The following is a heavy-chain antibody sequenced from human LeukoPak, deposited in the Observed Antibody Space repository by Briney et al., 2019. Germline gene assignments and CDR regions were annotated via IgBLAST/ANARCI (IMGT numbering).Heavy chain of an antibody. CDR1: GFTFSYYS. V-gene: IGHV3-21*05. Sequence: GGSLRLSCAASGFTFSYYSMNWVRQAPGKGLETLAYISPSSHDIYYADSVKGRFTISRDNARTSLYLQMNSLGPDDTALYYCSTDPRLLTYWGHGTLVTVSS. CDR2: ISPSSHDI. J-gene: IGHJ4*01. D-gene: IGHD2-8*01. CDR3: STDPRLLTY.